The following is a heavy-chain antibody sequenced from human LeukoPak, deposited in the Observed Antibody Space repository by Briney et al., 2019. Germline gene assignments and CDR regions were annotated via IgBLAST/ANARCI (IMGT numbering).Heavy chain of an antibody. CDR1: GGSISSSSYY. CDR3: ARPFVRSNWFDP. V-gene: IGHV4-39*01. D-gene: IGHD3-10*01. J-gene: IGHJ5*02. Sequence: PSETLSLTCTVSGGSISSSSYYWGWIRQPPGRGLEWIGSSYYSGNTYYNPSLKSRVTISVDTSKSQFSLKLSSVTAADTAVYYCARPFVRSNWFDPWGQGTLVTVSS. CDR2: SYYSGNT.